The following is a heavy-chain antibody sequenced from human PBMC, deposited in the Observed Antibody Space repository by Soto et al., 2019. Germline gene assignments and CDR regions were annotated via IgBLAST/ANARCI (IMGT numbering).Heavy chain of an antibody. D-gene: IGHD4-4*01. Sequence: PGGSLRLSCAASGFTFSSYAMSWVRQAPGKGLEWVSAISGSGGSTYYADSVKGRFTISRDNSKNTLYLQMNSLRAEDTAVYYCAKDLGVTTPIRQYYFDYWGKGTLVTVSS. CDR2: ISGSGGST. CDR3: AKDLGVTTPIRQYYFDY. J-gene: IGHJ4*02. CDR1: GFTFSSYA. V-gene: IGHV3-23*01.